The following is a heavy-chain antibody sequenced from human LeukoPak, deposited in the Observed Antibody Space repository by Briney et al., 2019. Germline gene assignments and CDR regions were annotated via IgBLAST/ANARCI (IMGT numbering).Heavy chain of an antibody. D-gene: IGHD1-1*01. V-gene: IGHV4-59*01. CDR3: ARTQTVTGDAFDI. CDR1: GGSISSYY. CDR2: IYYSGST. Sequence: PSETLSLTCTVSGGSISSYYWSWIRQPPGKGLEWIGYIYYSGSTNYNPSLKSRVTISVDTSKNQFSLKLSSVTAADTAVYYCARTQTVTGDAFDIWGQGTMVTVSS. J-gene: IGHJ3*02.